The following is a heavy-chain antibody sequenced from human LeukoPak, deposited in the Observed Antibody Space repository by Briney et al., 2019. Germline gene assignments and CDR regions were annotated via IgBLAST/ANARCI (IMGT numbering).Heavy chain of an antibody. V-gene: IGHV4-59*08. Sequence: SETLSLTCTVSGDSINSDYWSWIRQPPGKGLEWIGYIYNSGNTNYNPSLKSRVTLSIDTSKNQFSLKLSSVTAADTAVYYCARPISGSYFANWGQGTLVTVSS. D-gene: IGHD1-26*01. CDR1: GDSINSDY. CDR2: IYNSGNT. J-gene: IGHJ4*02. CDR3: ARPISGSYFAN.